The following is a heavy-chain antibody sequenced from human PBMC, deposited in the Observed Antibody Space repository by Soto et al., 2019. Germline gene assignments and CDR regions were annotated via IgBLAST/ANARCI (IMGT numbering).Heavy chain of an antibody. CDR2: INPATGAA. Sequence: QLHLVQSGAVVKKPGASVTVSCSASGYPVTAYYMHWVRQAPGRGLEWMGGINPATGAAKYTQTFQVRVTLTRDTSTSTVFMALSGLTSEDTAGFYCARGGGVGVAGSAAFDMWGQGTLVTVSS. J-gene: IGHJ3*02. D-gene: IGHD3-3*01. CDR3: ARGGGVGVAGSAAFDM. CDR1: GYPVTAYY. V-gene: IGHV1-2*02.